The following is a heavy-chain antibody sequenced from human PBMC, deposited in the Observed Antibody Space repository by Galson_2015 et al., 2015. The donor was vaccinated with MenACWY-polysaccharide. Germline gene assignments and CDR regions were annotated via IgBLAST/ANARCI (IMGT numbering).Heavy chain of an antibody. Sequence: SLRLSCAASGFTFSSYAMSWVRQAPGKGLEWVSAISGSGGSTYYADSVKGRFTISRDNSKNTLYLQMNSLRAEDTAVYYCARIDHYQNGHYFDYWGQGTLVTVSS. CDR2: ISGSGGST. D-gene: IGHD1-14*01. CDR1: GFTFSSYA. CDR3: ARIDHYQNGHYFDY. J-gene: IGHJ4*02. V-gene: IGHV3-23*01.